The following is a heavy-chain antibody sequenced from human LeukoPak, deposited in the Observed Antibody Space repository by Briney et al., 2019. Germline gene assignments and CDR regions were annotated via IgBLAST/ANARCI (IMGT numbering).Heavy chain of an antibody. V-gene: IGHV3-23*01. Sequence: PWGSLRLSCAASGFTVSSSYMNWVRQAPGKGLEWVSAISGSGGSTYYADSVKGRFTISRDNSKNTLYLQMNSLRAEDTAVYYCAKGQTQVVIIIDYWGQGTLVTVSS. CDR3: AKGQTQVVIIIDY. J-gene: IGHJ4*02. D-gene: IGHD3-3*01. CDR2: ISGSGGST. CDR1: GFTVSSSY.